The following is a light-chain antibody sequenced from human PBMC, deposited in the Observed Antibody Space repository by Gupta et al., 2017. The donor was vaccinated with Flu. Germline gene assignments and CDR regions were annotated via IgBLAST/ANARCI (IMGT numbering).Light chain of an antibody. Sequence: QSALTQPASVSGSPGQSITISCTGTSSDVGGYDYVSWDQQHPVDTHRLLIYEVINRPAGVSTRFSGSKSGNTASLTISGRQAEDEADYYYTSFTSTTAVIFGAGTKVTVL. CDR3: TSFTSTTAVI. V-gene: IGLV2-14*01. CDR2: EVI. J-gene: IGLJ1*01. CDR1: SSDVGGYDY.